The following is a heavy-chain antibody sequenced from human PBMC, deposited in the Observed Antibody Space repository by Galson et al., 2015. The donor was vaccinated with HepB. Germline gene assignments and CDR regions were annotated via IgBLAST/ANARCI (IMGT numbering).Heavy chain of an antibody. D-gene: IGHD2-8*02. CDR1: GFTFSSYA. CDR2: ISYDGNNK. CDR3: ATDRGYCTGRVCYPGASFDD. Sequence: SLRLSCAASGFTFSSYAMHWVRQAPGKGLEWVALISYDGNNKYYADSVKGRFTISRDNSKKMLYLEMNSLRAEDTAVYYCATDRGYCTGRVCYPGASFDDWGQGTLVAVSS. J-gene: IGHJ4*02. V-gene: IGHV3-30-3*01.